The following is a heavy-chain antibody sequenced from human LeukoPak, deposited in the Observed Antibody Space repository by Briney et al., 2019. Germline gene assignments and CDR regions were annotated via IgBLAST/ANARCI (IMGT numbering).Heavy chain of an antibody. CDR2: INHSGST. D-gene: IGHD3-10*01. J-gene: IGHJ5*02. V-gene: IGHV4-34*01. CDR1: GGSFSGYY. Sequence: SETLSLNGAGYGGSFSGYYWSWIRQPPGKGLEWIGEINHSGSTNYNPSLKSRATISVDTSKNQFSLKLSSVTAADTAVYYCARDQYYYGSGRGRDNWFDPWGQGTLVTVSS. CDR3: ARDQYYYGSGRGRDNWFDP.